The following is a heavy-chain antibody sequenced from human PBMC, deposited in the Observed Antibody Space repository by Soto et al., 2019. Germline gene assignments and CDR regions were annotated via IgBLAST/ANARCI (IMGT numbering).Heavy chain of an antibody. J-gene: IGHJ6*02. CDR1: GGSISSYY. CDR3: ARRSQLRYFDPYYYYYGMDV. Sequence: QVQLQESGPGLVKPSETLSLTCTVSGGSISSYYWSWIRQPPGKGLEWIGYIYYSGSTNYNPSLKRRVTISVDTSKNQFYLKLSSVTAADTAVYYCARRSQLRYFDPYYYYYGMDVWGQGTTVTVSS. V-gene: IGHV4-59*01. CDR2: IYYSGST. D-gene: IGHD3-9*01.